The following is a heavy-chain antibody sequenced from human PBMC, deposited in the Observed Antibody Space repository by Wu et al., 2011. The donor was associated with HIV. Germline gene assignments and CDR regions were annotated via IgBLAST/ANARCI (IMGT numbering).Heavy chain of an antibody. J-gene: IGHJ6*02. CDR1: GGTFSSYA. D-gene: IGHD2-2*01. CDR2: IIPIFGTP. V-gene: IGHV1-69*15. Sequence: QVQLVQSGAEVKKPGSSVKVSCKASGGTFSSYAISWVRQAPGQGLEWMGRIIPIFGTPKYAQKFQGRVTITADESTSTAYMELSSLRSEDTAVYYCARDEYCSSASCGYDMDVWGQGTAVIVSS. CDR3: ARDEYCSSASCGYDMDV.